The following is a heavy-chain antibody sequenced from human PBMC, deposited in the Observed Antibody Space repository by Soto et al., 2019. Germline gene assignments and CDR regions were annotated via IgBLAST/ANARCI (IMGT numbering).Heavy chain of an antibody. CDR2: ISSSSSYI. Sequence: EVQLVESGGGLVKPGGSLRLSCAASGFTFSSYTMNWVRQAPGKGLEWVSSISSSSSYIYYADSVKGRFTISRDNAKNSLYLQMNSLRAEDTAVYYCGRVRAYSGSYYVDYWGQGTLVTVSP. D-gene: IGHD1-26*01. V-gene: IGHV3-21*01. J-gene: IGHJ4*02. CDR3: GRVRAYSGSYYVDY. CDR1: GFTFSSYT.